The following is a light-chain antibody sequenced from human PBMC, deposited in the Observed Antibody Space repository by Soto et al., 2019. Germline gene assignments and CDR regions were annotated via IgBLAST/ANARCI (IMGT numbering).Light chain of an antibody. CDR3: QQYKDGAWT. Sequence: DIQLTQSPSTLSASVGDRVTVTCRASQRIDRYLAWYQQKPGKAPKLLVYDASTLEGGVPSSFSGSGSATEFILTISRLQADDFATYYCQQYKDGAWTFGQGTRVEIK. V-gene: IGKV1-5*01. CDR1: QRIDRY. CDR2: DAS. J-gene: IGKJ1*01.